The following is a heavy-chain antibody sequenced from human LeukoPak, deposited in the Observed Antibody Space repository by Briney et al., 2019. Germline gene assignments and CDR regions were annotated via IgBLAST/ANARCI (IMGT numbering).Heavy chain of an antibody. CDR2: IYYSGST. J-gene: IGHJ4*02. V-gene: IGHV4-59*01. Sequence: SETLSLTCTVSGGSISSYYWSWIRQPPGKGLEWIGYIYYSGSTNYNPSLKSRVTISVDTSKNQFSLKPSSVTAADTAVYYCARSNSGSYWYYFDYWGQGTLVTVSS. D-gene: IGHD1-26*01. CDR3: ARSNSGSYWYYFDY. CDR1: GGSISSYY.